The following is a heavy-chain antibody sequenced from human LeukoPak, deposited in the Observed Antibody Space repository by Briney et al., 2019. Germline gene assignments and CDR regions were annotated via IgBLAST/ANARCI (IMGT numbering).Heavy chain of an antibody. V-gene: IGHV1-2*02. CDR2: INPNSGGT. CDR3: ASSPGIAAAGRNWFDP. D-gene: IGHD6-13*01. CDR1: GYTFTGYY. J-gene: IGHJ5*02. Sequence: EASVKVSCKASGYTFTGYYMHWVRQAPGQGLEWMGWINPNSGGTNYAQKFQGRVTMTRDTSISTAYMELSRLRSDDTAVYYCASSPGIAAAGRNWFDPWGQGTLVTVSS.